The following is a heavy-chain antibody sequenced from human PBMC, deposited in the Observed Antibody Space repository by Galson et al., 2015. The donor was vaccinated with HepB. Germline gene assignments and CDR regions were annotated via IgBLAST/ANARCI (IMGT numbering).Heavy chain of an antibody. V-gene: IGHV3-7*03. J-gene: IGHJ4*02. CDR3: ARAPSTTTVTYDY. CDR1: GFTFSSYW. D-gene: IGHD4-17*01. Sequence: SLRLSCAASGFTFSSYWMSWVRQAPGKGLEWVANIKQDGSEKYYVDSVKGRFTISRDNAKNSLYLQMNSLRAEDTAVYYCARAPSTTTVTYDYWGQGTLVTVSS. CDR2: IKQDGSEK.